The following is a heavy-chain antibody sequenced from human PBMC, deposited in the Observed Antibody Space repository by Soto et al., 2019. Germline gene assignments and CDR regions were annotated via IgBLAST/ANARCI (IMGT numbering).Heavy chain of an antibody. D-gene: IGHD6-13*01. V-gene: IGHV3-23*01. CDR1: GFTFSSYA. CDR2: ISGSGDST. J-gene: IGHJ4*02. Sequence: EVQLLESGGGLVQPGGSLRLSCAASGFTFSSYAMNWVRQAPGKGLEWVSVISGSGDSTYYADSVKGRFTISRDNSKNTLDLQMTSLRAEDTAVYYCARRSSSWYFDYWGQGTLVTVSS. CDR3: ARRSSSWYFDY.